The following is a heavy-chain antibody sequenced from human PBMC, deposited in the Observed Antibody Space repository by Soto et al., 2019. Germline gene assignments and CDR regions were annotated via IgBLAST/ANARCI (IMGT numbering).Heavy chain of an antibody. V-gene: IGHV4-34*01. CDR3: AGLGINWKDLDP. CDR1: GGSFSGYY. J-gene: IGHJ5*02. Sequence: SETLCLTCAVYGGSFSGYYCSWIRKPPGKGLEWIGEINHSGSTNYNPSLKSRVTISVGTSKNQFSLKLSSVTAADTAVYYCAGLGINWKDLDPWGQGTLVTVSS. CDR2: INHSGST. D-gene: IGHD1-20*01.